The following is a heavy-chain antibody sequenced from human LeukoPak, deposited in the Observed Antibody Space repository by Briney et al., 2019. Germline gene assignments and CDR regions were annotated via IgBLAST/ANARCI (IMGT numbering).Heavy chain of an antibody. Sequence: PGTSLRLSCAASGFTFSSYGMHWVRQAPGKGLEWVAVISYDGNNKYYADSVEGRVTISRDDSKNRLYLQMNSLRAEDTAVYYCARSGPRDSYHYYGMDVWGQGTTVTVSS. CDR1: GFTFSSYG. J-gene: IGHJ6*02. V-gene: IGHV3-30*13. CDR2: ISYDGNNK. D-gene: IGHD3/OR15-3a*01. CDR3: ARSGPRDSYHYYGMDV.